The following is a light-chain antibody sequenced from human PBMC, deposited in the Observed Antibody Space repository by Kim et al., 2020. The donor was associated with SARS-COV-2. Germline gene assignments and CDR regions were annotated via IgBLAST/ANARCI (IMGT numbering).Light chain of an antibody. CDR3: QQHNSYPLT. Sequence: ASVGDTVTLTCRASQGISNSLAWYQHKPGRAPKLLIYAASTLQSGVPSRFSGSGSGTDFTLTISSLQPEDFATYYCQQHNSYPLTFGGGTKVDIK. CDR2: AAS. J-gene: IGKJ4*01. V-gene: IGKV1-9*01. CDR1: QGISNS.